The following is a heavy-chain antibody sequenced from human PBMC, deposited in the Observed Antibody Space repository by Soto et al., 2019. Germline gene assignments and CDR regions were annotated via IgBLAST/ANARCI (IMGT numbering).Heavy chain of an antibody. V-gene: IGHV3-23*01. CDR2: ISGSGGST. CDR1: GFTFSSYA. CDR3: AKVLFAYSNPFDY. J-gene: IGHJ4*02. Sequence: GVLRLSCAASGFTFSSYAMSWVRQAPGKGLEWVSAISGSGGSTYYADSVKGRFTISRDNSKNTLYLQMNSLRAEDTAVYYCAKVLFAYSNPFDYWGQGTLVTVSS. D-gene: IGHD4-4*01.